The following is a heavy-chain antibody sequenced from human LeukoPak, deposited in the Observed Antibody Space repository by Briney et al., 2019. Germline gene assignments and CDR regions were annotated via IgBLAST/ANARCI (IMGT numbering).Heavy chain of an antibody. CDR2: MWYDGGNR. D-gene: IGHD3-10*01. CDR3: ARVALGSGSYDY. J-gene: IGHJ4*02. CDR1: GFSFSNYG. V-gene: IGHV3-33*01. Sequence: GGSLRLSCAASGFSFSNYGMHWVRQAPGKGLEWVATMWYDGGNRYYGDSVEGRFTISRDNSKNTLYLQMNSLRAGDTAVYYCARVALGSGSYDYWGQGTLVTVSS.